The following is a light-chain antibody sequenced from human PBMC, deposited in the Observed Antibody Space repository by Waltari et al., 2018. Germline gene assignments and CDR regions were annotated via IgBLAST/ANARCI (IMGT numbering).Light chain of an antibody. J-gene: IGLJ3*02. CDR1: SSDIVSYNF. CDR2: EVT. Sequence: QSALTQPASVSGSPGRSITISCTGTSSDIVSYNFVSWYQHHPVKAPKLILYEVTKRPSGVSDRFSGSKSGNTASLTISGLQAEDDADYYCYSSAMSAFVVFGGGTKLTVL. CDR3: YSSAMSAFVV. V-gene: IGLV2-23*02.